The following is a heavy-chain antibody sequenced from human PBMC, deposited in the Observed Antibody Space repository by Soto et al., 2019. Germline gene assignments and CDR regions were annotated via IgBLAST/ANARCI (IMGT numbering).Heavy chain of an antibody. J-gene: IGHJ6*02. Sequence: QVQLQQWGAGLLKPSETLSLTCAVYGGSFSGYYWSWIRQPPGKGLEWIGEINHSGSTNYNPSLKSRVTISVDTSKNQFSLKLSSVTAADTAVYYCARGNTMVRGPTMDVWGQGTTVTVSS. V-gene: IGHV4-34*01. CDR3: ARGNTMVRGPTMDV. D-gene: IGHD3-10*01. CDR2: INHSGST. CDR1: GGSFSGYY.